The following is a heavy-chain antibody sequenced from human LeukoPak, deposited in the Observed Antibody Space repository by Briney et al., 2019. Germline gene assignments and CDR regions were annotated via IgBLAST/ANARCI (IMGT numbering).Heavy chain of an antibody. J-gene: IGHJ5*02. V-gene: IGHV4-61*02. CDR3: AREWVGFGDLYWFDP. Sequence: SETLSLTCTVSGYSISSGYYWGWIRQPAGKGLEWIGRIYTSGSTNYNPSLKSRVTISVDTSKNQFSLKLSSVTAADTAVYYCAREWVGFGDLYWFDPWGQGTLVTVSS. CDR2: IYTSGST. CDR1: GYSISSGYY. D-gene: IGHD3-10*01.